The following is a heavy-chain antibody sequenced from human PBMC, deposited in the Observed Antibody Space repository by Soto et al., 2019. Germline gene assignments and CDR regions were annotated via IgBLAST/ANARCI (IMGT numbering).Heavy chain of an antibody. CDR1: GFTVSSNY. CDR2: IYSGGST. CDR3: ATSRGSSGYAAGGCFDY. D-gene: IGHD6-13*01. Sequence: EVQLVESGGGLVQPGGSLRLSCAASGFTVSSNYMSWVRQAPGKGLEWVTVIYSGGSTYDADSVKGRFTISRDNSKTTLDLQMNSVRDEDTAVYYCATSRGSSGYAAGGCFDYWGKGTLVTVSS. J-gene: IGHJ4*02. V-gene: IGHV3-66*01.